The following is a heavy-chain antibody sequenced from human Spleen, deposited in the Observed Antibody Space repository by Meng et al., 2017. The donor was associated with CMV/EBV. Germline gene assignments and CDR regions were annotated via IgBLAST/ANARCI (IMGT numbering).Heavy chain of an antibody. CDR3: ARSGYCNSVSCQGAYYYGMDV. CDR1: GFIFSCYW. D-gene: IGHD2-2*01. V-gene: IGHV3-74*01. J-gene: IGHJ6*02. Sequence: GGSLRLSCEASGFIFSCYWMHWVRQAPGKGLVRVSRFNSDGSTTTYADSVKGRFTISRDNAKKTLYLQMNSLRAEDTAVYYCARSGYCNSVSCQGAYYYGMDVWGQGTTVTVSS. CDR2: FNSDGSTT.